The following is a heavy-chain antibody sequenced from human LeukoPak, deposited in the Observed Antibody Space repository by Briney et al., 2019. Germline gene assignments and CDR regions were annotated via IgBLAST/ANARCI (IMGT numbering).Heavy chain of an antibody. CDR2: IKQDGSEK. CDR1: GFTFSSYW. D-gene: IGHD2-2*01. CDR3: ARDHAHCSSTSCPVFDY. V-gene: IGHV3-7*01. Sequence: GGSLRLSCAASGFTFSSYWMSWVRQAPGKGLEWVANIKQDGSEKYYVDSVKGRFTFSRDNAKNSLYLQMNSLRAEDTAVYYCARDHAHCSSTSCPVFDYWGQGTLVTVSS. J-gene: IGHJ4*02.